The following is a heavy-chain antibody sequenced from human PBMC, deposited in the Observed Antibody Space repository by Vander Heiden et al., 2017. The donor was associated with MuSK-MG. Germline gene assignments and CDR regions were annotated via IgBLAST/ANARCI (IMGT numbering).Heavy chain of an antibody. CDR2: IWYDGSNK. J-gene: IGHJ4*02. D-gene: IGHD6-19*01. Sequence: QVQLVESGAGVAQPGRSLRLSCAASGFTFSSYGMHWVRQAPGKGLEWVAVIWYDGSNKYYADSVKGRFTISRDNSKNTLYLQMNSLRAEDTAVYYCARALQWPLYYFDYWGQGTLVTVSS. CDR1: GFTFSSYG. CDR3: ARALQWPLYYFDY. V-gene: IGHV3-33*01.